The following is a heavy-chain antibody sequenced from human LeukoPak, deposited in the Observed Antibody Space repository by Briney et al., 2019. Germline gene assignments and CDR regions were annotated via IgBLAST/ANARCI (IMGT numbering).Heavy chain of an antibody. V-gene: IGHV4-4*07. D-gene: IGHD3-10*01. CDR2: IYTSGST. J-gene: IGHJ4*02. CDR3: ARVSLVRGAPDYYFDY. Sequence: TETLSLTCTVSGDSISNYYWSWIRQPAGKGLEWIGRIYTSGSTNYNPSLKSRVTMSVDTSKNQFSLKLSSVTAADTAVYYCARVSLVRGAPDYYFDYWGQGTLVTVSS. CDR1: GDSISNYY.